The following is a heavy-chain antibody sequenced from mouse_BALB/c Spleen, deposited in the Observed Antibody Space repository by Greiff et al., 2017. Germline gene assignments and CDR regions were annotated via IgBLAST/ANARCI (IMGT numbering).Heavy chain of an antibody. Sequence: EVMLVESGGGLVQPGGSLKLSCAASGFTFSSYGMSWVRQTPDKRLELVATINSNGGSTYYPYSVKGRLTISRDNAKNTLYLQMSSLKSEDTAMYDCARALLRHRYFDYWGQGTTLTVSS. J-gene: IGHJ2*01. V-gene: IGHV5-6-3*01. CDR1: GFTFSSYG. CDR3: ARALLRHRYFDY. CDR2: INSNGGST. D-gene: IGHD1-2*01.